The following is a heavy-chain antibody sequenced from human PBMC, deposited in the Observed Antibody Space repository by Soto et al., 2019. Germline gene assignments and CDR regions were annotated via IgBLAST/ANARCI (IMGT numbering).Heavy chain of an antibody. CDR3: ARGVLLWFGRPGLDAFDI. J-gene: IGHJ3*02. D-gene: IGHD3-10*01. CDR2: INHSGST. V-gene: IGHV4-34*01. CDR1: GGSFSGYY. Sequence: SETLSLTCAVYGGSFSGYYWSWIRQPPGKGLEWIGEINHSGSTNYNPSLKSRVTISVDTSKNQFSLKLSSVTAADTAVYYCARGVLLWFGRPGLDAFDIWGQGTMVTV.